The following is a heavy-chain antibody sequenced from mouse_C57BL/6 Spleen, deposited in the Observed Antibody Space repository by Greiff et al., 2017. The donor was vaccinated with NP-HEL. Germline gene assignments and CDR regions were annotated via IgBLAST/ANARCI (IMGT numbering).Heavy chain of an antibody. V-gene: IGHV5-9-1*02. J-gene: IGHJ3*01. D-gene: IGHD2-3*01. CDR2: ISSGGDYI. CDR1: GFTFSSYA. Sequence: EVQRVESGEGLVKPGGSLKLSCAASGFTFSSYAMSWVRQTPEKRLEWVAYISSGGDYIYYADTVKGRFTISRDNARNTLYLQMSSLKSEDTAMYYCIRDGGFPGFAYWGQGTLVTVSA. CDR3: IRDGGFPGFAY.